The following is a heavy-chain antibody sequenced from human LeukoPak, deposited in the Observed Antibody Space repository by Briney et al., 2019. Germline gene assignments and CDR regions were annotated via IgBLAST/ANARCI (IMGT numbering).Heavy chain of an antibody. J-gene: IGHJ4*02. D-gene: IGHD3-22*01. CDR2: IYYSGSA. V-gene: IGHV4-28*06. Sequence: NPSETLSLTSAVSGYAMSSSNWWGWIRQPPGKELEWIGYIYYSGSADYNPSLKSRVTMSIHTSKNQFSLKLTSVTALDTAVYYCAGGGNYYWAPDYWGQGTLVTVSS. CDR3: AGGGNYYWAPDY. CDR1: GYAMSSSNW.